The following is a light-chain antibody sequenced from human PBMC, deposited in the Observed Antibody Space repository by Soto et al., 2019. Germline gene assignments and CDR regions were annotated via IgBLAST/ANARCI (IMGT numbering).Light chain of an antibody. V-gene: IGKV3-11*01. CDR2: DAS. CDR1: QSIGLA. Sequence: EIVLTQSPATLSLSPGERATLSCRASQSIGLAIAWYQHKPGQAPRLLIFDASQRATGIPARFRGSGSGTDFTLSISSLEPEDFAVYYCQQYDNWPQTFGQGTTGDIK. CDR3: QQYDNWPQT. J-gene: IGKJ1*01.